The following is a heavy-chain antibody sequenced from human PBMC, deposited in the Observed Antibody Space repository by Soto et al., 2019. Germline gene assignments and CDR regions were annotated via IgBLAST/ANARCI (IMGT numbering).Heavy chain of an antibody. CDR2: INPNSGGT. CDR3: ARDGYCSGGSCPTPGFDP. CDR1: GYTFTGYY. V-gene: IGHV1-2*04. J-gene: IGHJ5*02. Sequence: ASVKVSCKASGYTFTGYYMHWVRQAPGQGLEWMGWINPNSGGTNYAQKFQGWVTMTRDTSISTAYMELSRLRSDDTAVYYCARDGYCSGGSCPTPGFDPWGQGTLVTVSS. D-gene: IGHD2-15*01.